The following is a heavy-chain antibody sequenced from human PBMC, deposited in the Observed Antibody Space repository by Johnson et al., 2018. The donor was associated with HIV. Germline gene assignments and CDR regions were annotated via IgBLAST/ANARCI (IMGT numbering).Heavy chain of an antibody. CDR2: IPYAGSKT. D-gene: IGHD6-25*01. CDR1: GFSFSHYG. Sequence: QVQLVESGGGVVQPGGSLRLSCVASGFSFSHYGMHWVRQGPGKGLEWVAFIPYAGSKTYYGDSVKGRLTISRDNSKNTLYLQRNSLRGEDTAVYYCAKGLAAGDDAFDIWGQGTMVTVSS. CDR3: AKGLAAGDDAFDI. J-gene: IGHJ3*02. V-gene: IGHV3-30*02.